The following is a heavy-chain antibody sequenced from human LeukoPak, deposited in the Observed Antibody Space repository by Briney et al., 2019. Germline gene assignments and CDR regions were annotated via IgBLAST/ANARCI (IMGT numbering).Heavy chain of an antibody. CDR3: ARAGDYGDFPFDY. J-gene: IGHJ4*02. D-gene: IGHD4-17*01. Sequence: GGPLRLSCTPSGFTFSIYSKNWARQAPGKGLEWVSSISSSSSYIYYADSVKGRFTISRDNAKNSLYLQMNRLRAEDTAVYYCARAGDYGDFPFDYWGQGTLVTVSS. V-gene: IGHV3-21*01. CDR1: GFTFSIYS. CDR2: ISSSSSYI.